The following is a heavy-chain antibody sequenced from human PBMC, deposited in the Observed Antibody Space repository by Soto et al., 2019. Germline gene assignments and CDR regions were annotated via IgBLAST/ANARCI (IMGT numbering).Heavy chain of an antibody. V-gene: IGHV3-23*01. D-gene: IGHD2-15*01. CDR2: ISGSGGST. CDR3: AKGVVAAATLTGYFDY. Sequence: GGSLRLSCAASGFTFSSYAMSWVRQAPGKGLKWVSAISGSGGSTYYADSVKGRFTISKDNSKNTLYLQMSSLRAEDTAVYYCAKGVVAAATLTGYFDYWGQGTLVTVSS. CDR1: GFTFSSYA. J-gene: IGHJ4*02.